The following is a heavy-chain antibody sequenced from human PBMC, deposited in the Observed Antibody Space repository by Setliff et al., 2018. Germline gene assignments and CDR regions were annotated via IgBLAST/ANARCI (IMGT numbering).Heavy chain of an antibody. Sequence: SETLSLTCAASGGSFSDYYWTWIRQPPGKGLEWIGEINHSGNTKSKPSLKSRVTITVDPSKNQFSLKLNSVTAADTAVYYCARVSGFLYVDVWGKGTTVTVSS. V-gene: IGHV4-34*01. CDR1: GGSFSDYY. D-gene: IGHD3-3*01. CDR3: ARVSGFLYVDV. CDR2: INHSGNT. J-gene: IGHJ6*03.